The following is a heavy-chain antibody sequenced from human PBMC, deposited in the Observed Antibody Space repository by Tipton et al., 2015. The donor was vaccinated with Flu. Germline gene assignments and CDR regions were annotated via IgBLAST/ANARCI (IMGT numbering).Heavy chain of an antibody. CDR2: VSHSGST. J-gene: IGHJ4*02. CDR3: VRFTYYYGSGTSDY. D-gene: IGHD3-10*01. V-gene: IGHV4-38-2*01. Sequence: TLSLTCSVSGDSVGSDYFWGWIRQPPGKGLEWIGSVSHSGSTYYNPSLKSRVTISVDTFKTQFSLRLSSVTAADTAVYYCVRFTYYYGSGTSDYWGQGTLVTVSS. CDR1: GDSVGSDYF.